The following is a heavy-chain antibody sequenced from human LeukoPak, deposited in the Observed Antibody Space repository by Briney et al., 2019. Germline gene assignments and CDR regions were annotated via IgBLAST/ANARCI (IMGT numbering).Heavy chain of an antibody. D-gene: IGHD1-14*01. J-gene: IGHJ6*03. V-gene: IGHV4-59*01. CDR1: GGSISSYY. CDR2: VSYSGST. CDR3: AGGSPRRRYFYNMDV. Sequence: SETLSLTCSVSGGSISSYYWNWIRQPPGKGLEWIGYVSYSGSTNYNPSLKSRVTISVDTSKKQFSLKLSSVTAADTAVYYCAGGSPRRRYFYNMDVWGKGTTVTVSS.